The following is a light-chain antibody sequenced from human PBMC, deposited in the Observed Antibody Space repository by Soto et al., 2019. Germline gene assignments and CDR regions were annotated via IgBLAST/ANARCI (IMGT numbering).Light chain of an antibody. CDR3: QQYNSYPFT. V-gene: IGKV1-5*01. CDR1: EDVNGW. J-gene: IGKJ3*01. Sequence: DIQMTQSPSTLSASVGDRVTITCRASEDVNGWLAWYQQKPGTAPKLLIYDVSTLESGVPSRFSGSGSGTEFTLTINSLQPDDFATFYCQQYNSYPFTCGPGTKVDIK. CDR2: DVS.